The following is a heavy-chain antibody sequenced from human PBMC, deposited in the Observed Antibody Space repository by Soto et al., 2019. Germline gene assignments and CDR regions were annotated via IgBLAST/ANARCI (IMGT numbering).Heavy chain of an antibody. D-gene: IGHD3-22*01. CDR2: IIPIFGTA. V-gene: IGHV1-69*13. J-gene: IGHJ5*02. CDR3: ARDYYDSSGSLRGFDP. Sequence: SVKVSCGSPRVTFSSYAISWVRQSPGEGLAWMGGIIPIFGTANYAQKFQGRVTITADESTSTAYMELSSLRSEDTAVYYCARDYYDSSGSLRGFDPWGQATLVTAYS. CDR1: RVTFSSYA.